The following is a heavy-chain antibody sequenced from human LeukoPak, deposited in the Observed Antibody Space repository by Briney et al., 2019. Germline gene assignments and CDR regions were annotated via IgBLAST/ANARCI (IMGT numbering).Heavy chain of an antibody. CDR3: ARHFRGYPYYFDY. J-gene: IGHJ4*02. D-gene: IGHD5-18*01. CDR2: MNHSGNT. Sequence: SETLSLTCAVYGGSFSGDYWTWIRQPPGKGLEWIGEMNHSGNTNYNPSLKSRVTVSVDTSKNQFSLKLRSITAADTAVYYCARHFRGYPYYFDYWGQGTLVTVSS. CDR1: GGSFSGDY. V-gene: IGHV4-34*01.